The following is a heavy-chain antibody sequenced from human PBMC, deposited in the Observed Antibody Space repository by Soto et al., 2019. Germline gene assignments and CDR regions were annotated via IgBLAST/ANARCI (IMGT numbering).Heavy chain of an antibody. J-gene: IGHJ4*02. CDR3: AKDKWDYDFWSGYVYYFDY. Sequence: GGSLRLSCAASGFTFDDYAMHWVRQAPGKGLEWVSGISWNSGSIGYADSVKGRFTISRDNAKNSLYLQMNSLRAEDTALYYCAKDKWDYDFWSGYVYYFDYWGQGTLVTVSS. CDR1: GFTFDDYA. D-gene: IGHD3-3*01. CDR2: ISWNSGSI. V-gene: IGHV3-9*01.